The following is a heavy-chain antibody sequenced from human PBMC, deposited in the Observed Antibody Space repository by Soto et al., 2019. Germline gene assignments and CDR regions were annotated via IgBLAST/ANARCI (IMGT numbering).Heavy chain of an antibody. CDR1: GFTFSVNW. Sequence: VQLVESGGGVVQPGRSLRLSCAASGFTFSVNWMHWVRQAPGKGLVWVSRIYSDGRTTNYADSVKGRFTISRDNAKNTLYLQMNSLRVEDTAVYYCARGGEKQWLAIDFWGQGTLVTVSS. J-gene: IGHJ4*02. V-gene: IGHV3-74*02. CDR2: IYSDGRTT. D-gene: IGHD6-19*01. CDR3: ARGGEKQWLAIDF.